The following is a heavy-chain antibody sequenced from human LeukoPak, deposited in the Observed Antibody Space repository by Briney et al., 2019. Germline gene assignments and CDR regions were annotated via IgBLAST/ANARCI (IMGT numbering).Heavy chain of an antibody. D-gene: IGHD3-9*01. CDR2: IYPGDSET. Sequence: GESLKISCKGSGYSFTSYWIGWVRQMPGKGLELMGIIYPGDSETRYSPSFQGQVTISANKSISTANLQWSRLKASDTAMYYCARPSATGYQPGDAFDIWGQGTMVTVSS. CDR3: ARPSATGYQPGDAFDI. V-gene: IGHV5-51*01. J-gene: IGHJ3*02. CDR1: GYSFTSYW.